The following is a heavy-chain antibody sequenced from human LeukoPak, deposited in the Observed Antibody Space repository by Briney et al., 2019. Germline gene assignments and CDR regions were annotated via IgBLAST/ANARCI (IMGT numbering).Heavy chain of an antibody. CDR1: GGSFSGYY. CDR2: INHSGST. J-gene: IGHJ4*02. D-gene: IGHD3-3*01. V-gene: IGHV4-34*01. CDR3: ARGFITIFGVDPFDY. Sequence: SETLSLTCADYGGSFSGYYWSWIRQPPGKGLEWIGEINHSGSTNYNPSPKSRVTISVDTSKNQFSLKLSSVTAADTAVYYCARGFITIFGVDPFDYWGQGTLVTVSS.